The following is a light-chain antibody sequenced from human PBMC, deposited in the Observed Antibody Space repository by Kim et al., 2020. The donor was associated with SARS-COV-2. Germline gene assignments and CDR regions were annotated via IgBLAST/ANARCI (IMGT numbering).Light chain of an antibody. CDR2: EDK. Sequence: NFMLTQPHSVSESPGKTVTISCTRSSGSIASDYVQWYQQRPGSAPTTVIYEDKQRPSGVPDRFSGSVDSSSNSASLTISGLKTEDEADYYCQSFNSYKLWVFGGGTKLTVL. J-gene: IGLJ3*02. V-gene: IGLV6-57*04. CDR1: SGSIASDY. CDR3: QSFNSYKLWV.